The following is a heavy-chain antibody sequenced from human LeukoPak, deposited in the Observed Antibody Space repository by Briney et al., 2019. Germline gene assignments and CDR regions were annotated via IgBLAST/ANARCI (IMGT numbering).Heavy chain of an antibody. CDR3: AVNGYSSGWFTKNYFDY. V-gene: IGHV4-34*01. J-gene: IGHJ4*02. CDR1: GGSFSGFY. Sequence: PSETLSLTCAVYGGSFSGFYWSWIRQPPGKGLEWIGEINHSGSTNDNPSLKSRVTISVATSKNIFTLKPSSVTATDTAVYYCAVNGYSSGWFTKNYFDYWGQGTLVTVSS. CDR2: INHSGST. D-gene: IGHD6-19*01.